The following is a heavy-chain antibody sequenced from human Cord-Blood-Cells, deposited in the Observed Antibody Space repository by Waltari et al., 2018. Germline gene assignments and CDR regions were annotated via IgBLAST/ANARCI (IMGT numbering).Heavy chain of an antibody. V-gene: IGHV1-2*02. CDR2: INPNSGGT. CDR1: GYTFTGYY. CDR3: ARVPNWNYAGVDN. D-gene: IGHD1-7*01. J-gene: IGHJ4*02. Sequence: QVQLVQSGAEVKKPGASVKVSCKASGYTFTGYYMHWVRQATGQGLEWMGWINPNSGGTNYAQKFHGRVTRTRDTYISTAYMELSRLRSDDTAVYYCARVPNWNYAGVDNWGQGTLVTVSS.